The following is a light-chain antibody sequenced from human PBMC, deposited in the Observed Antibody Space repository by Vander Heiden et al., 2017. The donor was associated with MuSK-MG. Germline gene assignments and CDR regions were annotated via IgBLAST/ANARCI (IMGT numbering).Light chain of an antibody. CDR3: SSYTSTSARV. CDR2: DVS. V-gene: IGLV2-14*01. CDR1: SRDVGGWNF. J-gene: IGLJ1*01. Sequence: QSALTRPASVSGSPGQSITISCTGTSRDVGGWNFVSWYQQHPGKAPKLMIYDVSNRPSGVSNRFSGSKSGNTASLTISGLQAEDEADYYCSSYTSTSARVFGTGTKVTVL.